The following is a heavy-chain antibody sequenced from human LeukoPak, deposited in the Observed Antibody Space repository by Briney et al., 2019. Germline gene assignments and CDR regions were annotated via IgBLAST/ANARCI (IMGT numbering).Heavy chain of an antibody. Sequence: GGSLRLSCAASGFTFSSYGMHWVRQAPGKGLEWVAVISYDGSNKYYADSVKGRFTISRDNSKNTLYLQMNSLRAEDTAVYYCARNGVVYYYDSSGYDAVDYWGQGTLVTVSS. J-gene: IGHJ4*02. V-gene: IGHV3-30*03. CDR1: GFTFSSYG. CDR2: ISYDGSNK. D-gene: IGHD3-22*01. CDR3: ARNGVVYYYDSSGYDAVDY.